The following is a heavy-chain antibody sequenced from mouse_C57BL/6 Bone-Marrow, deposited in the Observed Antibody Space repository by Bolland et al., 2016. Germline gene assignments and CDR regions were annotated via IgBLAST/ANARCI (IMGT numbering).Heavy chain of an antibody. V-gene: IGHV1-75*01. CDR3: ARSFGFAY. J-gene: IGHJ3*01. Sequence: GSTYYNEKFKGKATLTVDKSSSTAYMLLSSLTSEDSAVYFCARSFGFAYWGQGTLV. CDR2: GST.